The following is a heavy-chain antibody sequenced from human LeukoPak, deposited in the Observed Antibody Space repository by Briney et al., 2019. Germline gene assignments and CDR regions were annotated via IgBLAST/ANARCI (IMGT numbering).Heavy chain of an antibody. CDR2: IYYSGST. Sequence: PSETLSLTCTVSGGSISSSSYYWGWIRQPPGKGLEWIRSIYYSGSTYYNPSLKSRVTISVDTSKNQFSLKLSSVTAADTAVYYCARHSRGPPNWFDPWGQGTLVTVSS. CDR3: ARHSRGPPNWFDP. CDR1: GGSISSSSYY. J-gene: IGHJ5*02. V-gene: IGHV4-39*01.